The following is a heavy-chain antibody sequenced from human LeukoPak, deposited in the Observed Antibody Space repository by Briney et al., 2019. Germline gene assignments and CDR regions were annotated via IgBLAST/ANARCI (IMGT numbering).Heavy chain of an antibody. Sequence: SVKVSCKASGGTFSSYAISWVRQAPGQGLEWMGGTIPIFGTANYAQKFQGRVTITADESTSTAYMELSSLRSEDTAVYYCARAEYYYYYYYGMDVWGQGTTVTVSS. D-gene: IGHD2/OR15-2a*01. CDR2: TIPIFGTA. V-gene: IGHV1-69*13. J-gene: IGHJ6*02. CDR1: GGTFSSYA. CDR3: ARAEYYYYYYYGMDV.